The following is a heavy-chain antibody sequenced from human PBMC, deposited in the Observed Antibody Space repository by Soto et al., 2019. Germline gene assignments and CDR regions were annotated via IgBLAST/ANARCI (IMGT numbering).Heavy chain of an antibody. V-gene: IGHV4-4*02. Sequence: SETLSLTCAVSGGSISSSNWWSWVRQPPGKGLEWIGEIYHSGSTNYNPSLKSRVTISVDKSKNQFSLKLSSVTAADTAVYYCARDRRLLWFGEFYYYYGMDVWGQGTTVPVSS. J-gene: IGHJ6*02. CDR3: ARDRRLLWFGEFYYYYGMDV. CDR2: IYHSGST. D-gene: IGHD3-10*01. CDR1: GGSISSSNW.